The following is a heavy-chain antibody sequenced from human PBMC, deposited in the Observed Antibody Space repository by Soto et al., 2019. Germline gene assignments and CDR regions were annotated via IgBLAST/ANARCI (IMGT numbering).Heavy chain of an antibody. V-gene: IGHV3-23*01. CDR1: GFTFSSYA. D-gene: IGHD3-3*01. Sequence: GGSLRLSCAASGFTFSSYAMSWVRQAPGKGLEWVSAISGSGGSTYYADSVKGRFTISRDNSKNTLYLQMNSLRAEDTAVYYCAKGGWGGFLEWSRPFDYWGQGTLVTVSS. J-gene: IGHJ4*02. CDR2: ISGSGGST. CDR3: AKGGWGGFLEWSRPFDY.